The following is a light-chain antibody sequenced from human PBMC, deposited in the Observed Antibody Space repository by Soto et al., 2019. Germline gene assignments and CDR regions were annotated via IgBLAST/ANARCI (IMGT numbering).Light chain of an antibody. V-gene: IGLV4-69*01. J-gene: IGLJ2*01. Sequence: QLVLTQSPSASASLGASVKLTCTLSSGHSSYAIAWHQQQPEKGPRYLINLNSDGSHRKGDGIPDRFSGSRSGAEHYLTISSLQSEDEADYYCQTWGTGIGVFGGGTKLTVL. CDR2: LNSDGSH. CDR1: SGHSSYA. CDR3: QTWGTGIGV.